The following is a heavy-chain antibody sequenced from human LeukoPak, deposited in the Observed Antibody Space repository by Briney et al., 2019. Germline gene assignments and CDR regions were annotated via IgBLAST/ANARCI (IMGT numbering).Heavy chain of an antibody. V-gene: IGHV5-51*01. Sequence: GESLKTSCKASGYTFTNYWIGWVRQMPGKGLEWMAIINPGDSDARYSPSFQGQVTISADKSITTAYLQWSSLKPSDTAMYYCARPLGQWLPNDWGQGTLVTVSS. CDR2: INPGDSDA. CDR3: ARPLGQWLPND. D-gene: IGHD6-19*01. J-gene: IGHJ4*02. CDR1: GYTFTNYW.